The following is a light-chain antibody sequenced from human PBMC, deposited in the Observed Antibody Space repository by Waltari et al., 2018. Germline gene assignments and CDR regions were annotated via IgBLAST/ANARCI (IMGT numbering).Light chain of an antibody. CDR3: QVWDRTTENVL. J-gene: IGLJ2*01. CDR1: NIGSRR. V-gene: IGLV3-21*04. CDR2: SDV. Sequence: SYELTQPRSVSVSAGQTARNTWGGNNIGSRRVQWYHQKPPQAPLLVIYSDVERPSGIPERFSSSNSGNTATLTITGVEAGDEADYFCQVWDRTTENVLFGGGTWLTVL.